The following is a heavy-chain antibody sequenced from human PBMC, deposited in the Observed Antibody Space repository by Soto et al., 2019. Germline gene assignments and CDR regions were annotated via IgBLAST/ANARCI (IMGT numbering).Heavy chain of an antibody. CDR3: ARLGERVYSYGLVDY. J-gene: IGHJ4*02. V-gene: IGHV4-59*01. CDR2: IYYSGTT. Sequence: QLQLQESGPGLVKPSETLSLSCTVSGVSISSYFWSWLRQSPGKGLEWIGYIYYSGTTNYNPSLKSRVTIXLAXPXTQISLRLSSVTAADTAVYYCARLGERVYSYGLVDYWGQGTLVTVSS. CDR1: GVSISSYF. D-gene: IGHD5-18*01.